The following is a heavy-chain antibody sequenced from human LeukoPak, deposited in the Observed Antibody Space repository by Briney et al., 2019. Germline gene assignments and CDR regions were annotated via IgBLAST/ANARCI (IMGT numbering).Heavy chain of an antibody. CDR3: ARENDAFDI. V-gene: IGHV3-30-3*01. Sequence: PGRSLRLSCAASGLTFSSYAMHWVRQAPGKGLEWVAVISYDGSNKYYADSVKGRFTISRDNSKNTLYLQMNSLRAEDTAVYYCARENDAFDIWGQGTMVTVSS. CDR2: ISYDGSNK. CDR1: GLTFSSYA. J-gene: IGHJ3*02.